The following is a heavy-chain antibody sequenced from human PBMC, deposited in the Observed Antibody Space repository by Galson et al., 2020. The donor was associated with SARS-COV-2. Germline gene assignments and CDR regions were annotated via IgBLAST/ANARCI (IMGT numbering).Heavy chain of an antibody. CDR1: GFTFSDYY. V-gene: IGHV3-11*01. Sequence: GESLKISCAASGFTFSDYYMSWIRQAPGKGLEWVSYISSSGSTIYYADSVKGRFTISRDNAKNSLYLQMSSLRSEDTAVYYCASPVAAAGRKLWYYYYYYMDVWGKGTTVTVSS. CDR2: ISSSGSTI. CDR3: ASPVAAAGRKLWYYYYYYMDV. J-gene: IGHJ6*03. D-gene: IGHD6-13*01.